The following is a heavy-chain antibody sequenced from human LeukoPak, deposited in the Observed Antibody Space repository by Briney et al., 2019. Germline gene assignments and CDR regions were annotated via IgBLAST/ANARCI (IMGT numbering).Heavy chain of an antibody. CDR2: FYYSVST. CDR1: GGSISSGSYY. Sequence: SETLSLTCSVSGGSISSGSYYWGWIRQPPGKGLEWIGSFYYSVSTYYNQSLKSRVTISVDTSKNQFSLNLSSVTAADTGVYYCAESGYDLNWFDPWGQGTLVTVSS. CDR3: AESGYDLNWFDP. D-gene: IGHD5-12*01. V-gene: IGHV4-39*01. J-gene: IGHJ5*02.